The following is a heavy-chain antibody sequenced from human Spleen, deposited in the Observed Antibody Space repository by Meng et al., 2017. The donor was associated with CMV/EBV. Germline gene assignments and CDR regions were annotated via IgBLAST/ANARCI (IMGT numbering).Heavy chain of an antibody. D-gene: IGHD3-3*01. CDR3: ATYHDFWSGHYIGTRDVFDI. Sequence: GGSLRLSCAASGFTFSSYGMHWVRQAPGKGLEWVAFIRYDGSNKYYADSVRGRFTISRDDSRNMLYLQMNSLRAEDTAVYYCATYHDFWSGHYIGTRDVFDIWGQGTMVTVSS. CDR1: GFTFSSYG. V-gene: IGHV3-30*02. J-gene: IGHJ3*02. CDR2: IRYDGSNK.